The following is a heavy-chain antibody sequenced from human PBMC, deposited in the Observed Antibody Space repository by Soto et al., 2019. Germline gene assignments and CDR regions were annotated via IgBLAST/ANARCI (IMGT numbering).Heavy chain of an antibody. V-gene: IGHV3-7*03. CDR1: GQTFNRYW. CDR3: VRTHFRSWAFNCYGMDV. J-gene: IGHJ6*02. D-gene: IGHD3-3*02. CDR2: IKQDGTEE. Sequence: DVQLAESGGGLVQPGGSLRLSCVASGQTFNRYWMSWVRQAPGKGLEWVANIKQDGTEEYYVDSVKGRFTISRDNAKKSLYLQLNSLRAEDTAMYYCVRTHFRSWAFNCYGMDVWGQGTTVTASS.